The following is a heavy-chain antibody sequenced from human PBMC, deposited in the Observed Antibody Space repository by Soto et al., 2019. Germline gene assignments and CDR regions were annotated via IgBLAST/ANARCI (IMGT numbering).Heavy chain of an antibody. J-gene: IGHJ6*02. CDR1: GGTFSSYT. V-gene: IGHV1-69*02. CDR2: IIPILGIA. Sequence: QVQLVQSGAEVKKPGSSVKVSCKASGGTFSSYTISWVRQAPGQGLEWMGRIIPILGIANYAQKFQGRVTITADKSTTTAYMELSSGRSEDTAVYYCARGNPITMVRGDISYYYYGMDVWGQGSTVTVSS. D-gene: IGHD3-10*01. CDR3: ARGNPITMVRGDISYYYYGMDV.